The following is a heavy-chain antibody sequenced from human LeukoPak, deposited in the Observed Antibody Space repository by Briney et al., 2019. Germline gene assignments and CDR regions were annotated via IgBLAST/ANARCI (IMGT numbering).Heavy chain of an antibody. V-gene: IGHV1-24*01. CDR2: FDPEDGET. J-gene: IGHJ4*02. D-gene: IGHD3-22*01. CDR3: ATVRYFDSSGHLDLDY. Sequence: ASVKVSCKVSGYTLTELSVHWVRQAPGKGLEWMGGFDPEDGETIYAQKFQGRVTMTEDTSTDTAYMELSSLRSEDTAAYYCATVRYFDSSGHLDLDYWGQGTLVTVSP. CDR1: GYTLTELS.